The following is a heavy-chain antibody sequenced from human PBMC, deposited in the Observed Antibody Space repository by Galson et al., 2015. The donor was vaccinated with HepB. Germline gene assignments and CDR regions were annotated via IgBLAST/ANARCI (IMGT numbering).Heavy chain of an antibody. CDR3: ARDEITMVRGVISSYYYYGMDV. J-gene: IGHJ6*02. CDR1: GYTFTSYA. CDR2: INAGNGNT. Sequence: SVKVSCKASGYTFTSYAMHWVRQAPGQRLEWMGWINAGNGNTKYSQKFQGRVTITRDTSASTAYMELSSLRSEDTAVYYCARDEITMVRGVISSYYYYGMDVWGQGTTVTVSS. V-gene: IGHV1-3*01. D-gene: IGHD3-10*01.